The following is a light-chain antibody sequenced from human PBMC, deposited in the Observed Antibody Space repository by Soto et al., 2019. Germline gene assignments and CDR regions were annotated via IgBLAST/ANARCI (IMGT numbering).Light chain of an antibody. J-gene: IGKJ1*01. Sequence: DIQMTQSPSSLSASVGDIVTIPFRASQTIDSWLAWYQQRPGKPPNLLIYKASTLKSGVPSRFSGSGSGTEFTLTISSLQPDDFATYYCQHYNSYSEAFGQGTKVDIK. CDR2: KAS. V-gene: IGKV1-5*03. CDR1: QTIDSW. CDR3: QHYNSYSEA.